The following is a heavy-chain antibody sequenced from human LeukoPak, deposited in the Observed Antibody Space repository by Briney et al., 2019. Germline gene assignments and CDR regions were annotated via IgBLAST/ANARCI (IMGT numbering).Heavy chain of an antibody. Sequence: ASVKVSCKASGYTFTSYDINWVRQAPGQGLEWMGWMNPNSGNTGYAQKFQGRVTMTRNPSISTAYMELSSLRSEDTAVYYCARALAQGQWLVRGYYYYMDVWGKGTTVTVSS. CDR2: MNPNSGNT. CDR3: ARALAQGQWLVRGYYYYMDV. J-gene: IGHJ6*03. D-gene: IGHD6-19*01. V-gene: IGHV1-8*01. CDR1: GYTFTSYD.